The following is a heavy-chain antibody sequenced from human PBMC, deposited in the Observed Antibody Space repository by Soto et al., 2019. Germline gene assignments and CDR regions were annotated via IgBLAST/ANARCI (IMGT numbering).Heavy chain of an antibody. CDR2: INPSGGST. D-gene: IGHD3-3*01. Sequence: ASVKVSCKASGYTFTSYYMHWVRQAPGQGLEWMGIINPSGGSTSYAQKFQGRVTMTRDTPTSTVYMELSSLRSEDTAVYYCASLYYDFWSGYYPDYYYGMDVWGQGTTVTVSS. CDR1: GYTFTSYY. J-gene: IGHJ6*02. CDR3: ASLYYDFWSGYYPDYYYGMDV. V-gene: IGHV1-46*01.